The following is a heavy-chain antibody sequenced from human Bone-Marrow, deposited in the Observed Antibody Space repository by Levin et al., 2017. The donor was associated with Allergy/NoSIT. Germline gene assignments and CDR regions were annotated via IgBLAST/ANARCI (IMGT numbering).Heavy chain of an antibody. Sequence: GGSLRLSCVASGFNFDDYYMTWIRQPPGKGLEWISYISTTGSAMKYADSVKGRFTISRDNGRNSVFLQLDSLRAEDTAVYYCARSGFGDFWSGVRDNWFDPWGQGTLVIVSS. CDR1: GFNFDDYY. V-gene: IGHV3-11*01. CDR3: ARSGFGDFWSGVRDNWFDP. D-gene: IGHD3-3*01. CDR2: ISTTGSAM. J-gene: IGHJ5*02.